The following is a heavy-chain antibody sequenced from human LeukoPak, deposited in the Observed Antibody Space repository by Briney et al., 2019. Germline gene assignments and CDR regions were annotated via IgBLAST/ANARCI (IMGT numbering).Heavy chain of an antibody. CDR3: ARPITGTDYGGGNWFDP. Sequence: SETLSLTCAVYGGSFSGYYWSWIRQPPGKGLEWIGEINHSGSTNYNPSLKSRVTIPVDTSKNQFSLKLSSVTAADTAVYYCARPITGTDYGGGNWFDPWGQGTLVTVSS. D-gene: IGHD1-7*01. V-gene: IGHV4-34*01. J-gene: IGHJ5*02. CDR1: GGSFSGYY. CDR2: INHSGST.